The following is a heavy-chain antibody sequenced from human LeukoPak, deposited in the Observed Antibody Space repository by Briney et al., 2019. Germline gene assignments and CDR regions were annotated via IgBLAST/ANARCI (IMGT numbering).Heavy chain of an antibody. J-gene: IGHJ5*02. CDR1: GGSISSGDHY. CDR3: ARDSALLWFGELDS. D-gene: IGHD3-10*01. CDR2: IHYSGST. Sequence: TSETLSLTCSVSGGSISSGDHYWSWIRQPPGKGLEWIGNIHYSGSTNYNASFKSRITISVDTSRNQFSLKLTSVTAADTAVYFCARDSALLWFGELDSWGQGTVVTVSS. V-gene: IGHV4-30-4*01.